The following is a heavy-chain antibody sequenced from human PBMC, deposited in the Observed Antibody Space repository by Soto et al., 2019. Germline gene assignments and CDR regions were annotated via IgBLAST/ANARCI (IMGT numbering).Heavy chain of an antibody. Sequence: QVQLVQSGAEVQKPGSSVKVSCKASGGTFSSYAISWVRQAPGQGLEWMGGIIPIFGTANYAQKFQGRVTITADESTSTAYMELSSLRSEDTAVYYCARLKRIAAQLKAGYYFDYWGQGTLVTVSS. D-gene: IGHD6-6*01. CDR2: IIPIFGTA. CDR3: ARLKRIAAQLKAGYYFDY. CDR1: GGTFSSYA. J-gene: IGHJ4*02. V-gene: IGHV1-69*01.